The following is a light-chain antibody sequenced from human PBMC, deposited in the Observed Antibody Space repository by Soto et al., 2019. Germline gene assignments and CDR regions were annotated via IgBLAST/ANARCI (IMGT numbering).Light chain of an antibody. Sequence: QSALTQPPSASGSPRQSVTISCTGTSSDIGSYKYVSWYQQHPGKAPKLIIYEVSLRPSGVPVRFSGSKSGNTASLTVSGLQAEDEADYYCSSHAGSNNFVFGTGTKLTVL. CDR2: EVS. V-gene: IGLV2-8*01. J-gene: IGLJ1*01. CDR3: SSHAGSNNFV. CDR1: SSDIGSYKY.